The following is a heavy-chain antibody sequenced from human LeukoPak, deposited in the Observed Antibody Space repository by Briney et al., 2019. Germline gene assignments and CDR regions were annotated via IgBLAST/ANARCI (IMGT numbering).Heavy chain of an antibody. CDR1: GFTFSSYG. J-gene: IGHJ4*02. CDR2: ISYDGSNK. D-gene: IGHD2-2*01. Sequence: GGSLRLSCAASGFTFSSYGMHWVRQAPGKGLEWVAVISYDGSNKYYADSVKGRFTISRDNSKNTLYLQMNSLRAEDTAVYYCAKSLARLDIVVVPALDYWGQGTLVTVSS. CDR3: AKSLARLDIVVVPALDY. V-gene: IGHV3-30*18.